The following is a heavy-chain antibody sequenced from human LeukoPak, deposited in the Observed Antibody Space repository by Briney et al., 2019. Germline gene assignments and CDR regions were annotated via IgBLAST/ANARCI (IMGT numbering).Heavy chain of an antibody. CDR1: GGSFSGYY. CDR3: ARVVSINRMDV. J-gene: IGHJ6*02. Sequence: PSETLSLTCAVYGGSFSGYYWSWIRQPPGKGLEWIGEIKHSGSTNYNPSLKSRVTISADTSKTQCSLKLSSVTAAEAAVYYCARVVSINRMDVWGQGTTVTVSS. CDR2: IKHSGST. V-gene: IGHV4-34*01. D-gene: IGHD3-3*02.